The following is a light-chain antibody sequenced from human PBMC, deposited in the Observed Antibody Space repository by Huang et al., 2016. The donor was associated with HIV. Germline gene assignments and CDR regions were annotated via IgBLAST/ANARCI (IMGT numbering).Light chain of an antibody. CDR3: QQSYSTPIFT. Sequence: DIQMTKSPSSLSASVGDRVTITCRASQGISRYLHWYQQKPEEAPKLLIYTASSLQSGVPSRFSGSGSGTNFTLTINSLQPEDFATYYCQQSYSTPIFTFGPGTKVDIK. CDR1: QGISRY. CDR2: TAS. J-gene: IGKJ3*01. V-gene: IGKV1-39*01.